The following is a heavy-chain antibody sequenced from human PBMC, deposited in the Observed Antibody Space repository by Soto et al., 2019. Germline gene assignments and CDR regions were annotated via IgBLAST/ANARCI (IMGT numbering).Heavy chain of an antibody. CDR3: ARYSGSYFDF. V-gene: IGHV4-30-2*01. D-gene: IGHD1-26*01. CDR1: GASISSGGYS. J-gene: IGHJ4*02. Sequence: QLQLQESGSGLVKPSQTLSLTCAVSGASISSGGYSWSWIRQPPGKGLEWIGYIYHIGTASYNPSLKSRVSRSVDKSKNQVSLKVPSVTAADTAVYYCARYSGSYFDFWGQGILVTVSS. CDR2: IYHIGTA.